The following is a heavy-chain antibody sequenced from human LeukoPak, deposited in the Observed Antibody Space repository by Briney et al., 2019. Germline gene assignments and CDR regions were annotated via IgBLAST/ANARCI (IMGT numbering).Heavy chain of an antibody. CDR3: ARVVRVVTAIPALDI. D-gene: IGHD2-21*02. V-gene: IGHV3-11*04. J-gene: IGHJ3*02. CDR2: ISSSGSTI. Sequence: GGSLRLSCAASGFTFSDYYMSWIRQAPGKGLEWVSYISSSGSTIYYADSVKGRFTISRDNARNSLYLQMNNLRAEDTAVYYCARVVRVVTAIPALDIWGQGTMVTVSS. CDR1: GFTFSDYY.